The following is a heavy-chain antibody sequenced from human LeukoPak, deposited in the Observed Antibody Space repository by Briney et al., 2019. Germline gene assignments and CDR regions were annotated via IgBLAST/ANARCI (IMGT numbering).Heavy chain of an antibody. CDR2: TYYRSKWYN. CDR1: GDSVSSNSAA. Sequence: SQTLSLTCAISGDSVSSNSAAWTWIRQSPSRGLEWLGRTYYRSKWYNDYAVSVKSRITINPDTSKNQFSLQLNSVTPEDTAVYYCARTTPGYCSSTSCHNNWFDPWGQGTLVTVSS. V-gene: IGHV6-1*01. CDR3: ARTTPGYCSSTSCHNNWFDP. J-gene: IGHJ5*02. D-gene: IGHD2-2*02.